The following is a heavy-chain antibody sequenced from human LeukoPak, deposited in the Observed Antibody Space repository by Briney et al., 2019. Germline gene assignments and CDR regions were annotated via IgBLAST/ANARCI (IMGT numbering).Heavy chain of an antibody. V-gene: IGHV3-30*18. CDR2: VSFDGSDK. J-gene: IGHJ5*02. CDR1: GFTFSSYV. Sequence: GGSLRLSCAASGFTFSSYVMHWVRQAPGKGLEWVAVVSFDGSDKFYVDSVRGRFTVSRDNSKNTLYLQMNSLRAEDTAVYYCAKGPRAITGGPLDPWGQGTLVTVSS. CDR3: AKGPRAITGGPLDP. D-gene: IGHD1-14*01.